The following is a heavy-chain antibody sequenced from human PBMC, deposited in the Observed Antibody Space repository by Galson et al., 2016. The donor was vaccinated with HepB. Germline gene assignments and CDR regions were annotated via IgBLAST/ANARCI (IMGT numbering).Heavy chain of an antibody. CDR3: AKRDLLWFGDPNAFDV. D-gene: IGHD3-10*01. V-gene: IGHV3-30*18. J-gene: IGHJ3*01. CDR2: ISNDGSER. CDR1: GFTFTNYG. Sequence: SLRLSCAASGFTFTNYGMHWLRQAPGKGLEWVAYISNDGSERYFADSVKGRFTISRDNSKNTLFLHMSSLRAEDTAVYYCAKRDLLWFGDPNAFDVWGQGTMVTVSS.